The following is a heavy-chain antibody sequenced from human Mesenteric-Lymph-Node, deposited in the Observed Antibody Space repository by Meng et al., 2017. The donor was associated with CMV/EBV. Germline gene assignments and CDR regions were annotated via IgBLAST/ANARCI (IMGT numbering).Heavy chain of an antibody. D-gene: IGHD6-13*01. CDR1: GGSMSGYY. Sequence: SETLSLTCTVSGGSMSGYYWSWIRQPPGKGLEWIGYIYYTGATNYNPSLKSRVTISVDTSKTQFSLKLSSVTAADTAVYYCARDGGYSSSWYVLYWGQGTMVTVSS. CDR3: ARDGGYSSSWYVLY. J-gene: IGHJ3*01. V-gene: IGHV4-59*12. CDR2: IYYTGAT.